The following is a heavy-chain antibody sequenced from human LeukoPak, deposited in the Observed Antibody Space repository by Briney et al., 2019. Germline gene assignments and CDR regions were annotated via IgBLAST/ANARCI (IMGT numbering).Heavy chain of an antibody. V-gene: IGHV3-48*03. CDR3: ARDEVVITHDAFDI. CDR1: GFTFSIYE. CDR2: ISSSRSNTI. Sequence: GGSLRLSCAASGFTFSIYEMNWVRQAPGKGLEWVSYISSSRSNTIYYADSVKGRFTISRDDAKNSLYLQTNSLRAEDTAVYYRARDEVVITHDAFDIWGQGTMVTVSS. J-gene: IGHJ3*02. D-gene: IGHD3-22*01.